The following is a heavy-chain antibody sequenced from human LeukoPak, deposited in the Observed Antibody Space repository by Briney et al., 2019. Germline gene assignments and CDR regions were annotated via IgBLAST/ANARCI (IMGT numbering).Heavy chain of an antibody. D-gene: IGHD6-19*01. CDR2: VSHDGSVK. CDR1: GFTFSSYA. J-gene: IGHJ4*02. V-gene: IGHV3-30-3*01. CDR3: ARPREAGSSSGWYFDK. Sequence: PGGSLRLSCAASGFTFSSYAMHWVRQAPGKGLEWVAVVSHDGSVKIYADSVQGRFTISRDNSKNTLYLQLSSLRAEDTAVYHCARPREAGSSSGWYFDKWGQGTLVTVSS.